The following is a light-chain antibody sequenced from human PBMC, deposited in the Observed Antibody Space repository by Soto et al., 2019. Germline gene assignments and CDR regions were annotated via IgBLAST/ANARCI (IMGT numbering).Light chain of an antibody. V-gene: IGKV1-5*03. Sequence: DIQMTQSPSTLSASVGDRVTITCRASQSISPWLAWYQQKPGKAPKLLIYRASSLESGVPSRFSGSGSGTEFYLTISSLQPDDFAAYYCQQYNSYSYTFGQGTQLEIK. J-gene: IGKJ2*01. CDR3: QQYNSYSYT. CDR1: QSISPW. CDR2: RAS.